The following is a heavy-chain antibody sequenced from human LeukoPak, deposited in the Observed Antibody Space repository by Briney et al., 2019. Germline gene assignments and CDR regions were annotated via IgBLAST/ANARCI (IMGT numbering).Heavy chain of an antibody. V-gene: IGHV3-48*03. D-gene: IGHD6-13*01. J-gene: IGHJ4*02. Sequence: PGGSLRLSCAASGFSFSSFEMNWVRQAPGKGLEWVSYISSSGTTIYYADSVKGRFTISRDNAKNSLYLQMNSLRAADTAVYYCAIAGYSNRWYLDCWGQGTLVTVSS. CDR3: AIAGYSNRWYLDC. CDR1: GFSFSSFE. CDR2: ISSSGTTI.